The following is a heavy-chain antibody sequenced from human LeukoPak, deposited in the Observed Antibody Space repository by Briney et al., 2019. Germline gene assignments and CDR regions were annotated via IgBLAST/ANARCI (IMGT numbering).Heavy chain of an antibody. CDR2: TYYSGST. D-gene: IGHD5-18*01. Sequence: SETLSLTCTVSGGSISSGGYYWSWIRQHPGKGLEWIGYTYYSGSTYYNPSLKSRVTISVDTSKNQFSLKLSSVTAADTAVYYCARAARERDTLGFDYWGQGTLVTVSS. CDR1: GGSISSGGYY. J-gene: IGHJ4*02. CDR3: ARAARERDTLGFDY. V-gene: IGHV4-31*03.